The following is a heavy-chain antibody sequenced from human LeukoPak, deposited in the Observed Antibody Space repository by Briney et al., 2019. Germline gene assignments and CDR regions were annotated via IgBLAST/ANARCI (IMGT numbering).Heavy chain of an antibody. CDR1: LDTLNSYI. CDR3: ARLWEGGLRSPLYYYYYGLDG. J-gene: IGHJ6*04. V-gene: IGHV3-21*01. CDR2: ISASFTYT. D-gene: IGHD3-16*01. Sequence: GGSLRLSSVGSLDTLNSYIINSVRHAPGEGLESGSSISASFTYTYSADSVTGRFTISRDNAKKSVYLQMDSLRAGDTAVYYCARLWEGGLRSPLYYYYYGLDGWGKGTTVTVSS.